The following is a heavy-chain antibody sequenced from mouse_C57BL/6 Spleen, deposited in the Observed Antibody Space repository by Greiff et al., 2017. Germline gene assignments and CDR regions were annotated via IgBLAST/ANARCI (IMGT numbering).Heavy chain of an antibody. J-gene: IGHJ4*01. Sequence: VQLQQSGPELVKPGASVKISCKASGYSFTGYYMNWVKQSPEKSLEWIGEINPSTGGTTYNQKFKAKATLTVDKSSSTAYMQLKSLTSEDYAVYYCARRRAGDVYYYAMDYWGQGTSVTVSS. CDR3: ARRRAGDVYYYAMDY. CDR2: INPSTGGT. D-gene: IGHD3-2*02. CDR1: GYSFTGYY. V-gene: IGHV1-42*01.